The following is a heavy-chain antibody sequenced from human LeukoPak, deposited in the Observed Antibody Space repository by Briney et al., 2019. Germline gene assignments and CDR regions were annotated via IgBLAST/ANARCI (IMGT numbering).Heavy chain of an antibody. CDR3: ARGEGYGGIYGMDV. CDR1: GYTFTGYY. J-gene: IGHJ6*02. Sequence: GASVKVPCKASGYTFTGYYMHRVRQAPGQGLEWMGWINPNSGGTNYAQKFQGWVTMTRDTSISTAYMELSRLRSDDTAVYYCARGEGYGGIYGMDVWGQGTTVTVSS. V-gene: IGHV1-2*04. D-gene: IGHD4-23*01. CDR2: INPNSGGT.